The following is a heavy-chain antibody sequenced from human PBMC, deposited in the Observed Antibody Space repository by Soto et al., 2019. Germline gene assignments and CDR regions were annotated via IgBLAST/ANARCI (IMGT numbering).Heavy chain of an antibody. D-gene: IGHD2-15*01. CDR2: IYYSGST. CDR3: ATSAKYHSLFDP. Sequence: SETLSLTCTVSGGSISSCGYYWSWIRQHPGKGLEWIGYIYYSGSTYYNPSLKSRVTISVDTSKNQFSLKLSSVTAADTAVYYCATSAKYHSLFDPWGQGTLLTVSS. J-gene: IGHJ5*02. V-gene: IGHV4-31*03. CDR1: GGSISSCGYY.